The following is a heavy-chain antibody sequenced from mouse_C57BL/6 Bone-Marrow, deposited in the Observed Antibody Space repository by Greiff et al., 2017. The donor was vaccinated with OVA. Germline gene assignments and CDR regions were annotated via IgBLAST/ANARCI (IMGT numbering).Heavy chain of an antibody. CDR2: IDPSDSET. D-gene: IGHD2-5*01. CDR1: GYTFTSYW. CDR3: ARGNYSNRYAMDY. V-gene: IGHV1-52*01. Sequence: QVQLQQPGAELVRPGSSVKLSCKASGYTFTSYWMHWVKQRPIQGLEWIGNIDPSDSETHYNQKFKDKATLTVDKSSSTAYMQLSSLTSEDSAVYYCARGNYSNRYAMDYWGQGTSVTVSS. J-gene: IGHJ4*01.